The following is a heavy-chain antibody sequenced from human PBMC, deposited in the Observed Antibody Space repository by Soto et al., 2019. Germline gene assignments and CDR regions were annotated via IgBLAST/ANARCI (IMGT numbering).Heavy chain of an antibody. CDR1: GFTFSSYG. V-gene: IGHV3-30*03. D-gene: IGHD5-18*01. Sequence: PGGSLRLSCAASGFTFSSYGIHWVRQAPGKGLEWVAVISYDGSNKYYADSVKGRFIISRDNANNSLYLQMNSLRAEDTAVYYCARDYSSYGPFDYWGQGTLVTGSS. CDR2: ISYDGSNK. CDR3: ARDYSSYGPFDY. J-gene: IGHJ4*02.